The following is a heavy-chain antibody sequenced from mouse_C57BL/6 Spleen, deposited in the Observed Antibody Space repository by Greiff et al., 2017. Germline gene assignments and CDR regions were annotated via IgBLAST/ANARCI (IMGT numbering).Heavy chain of an antibody. J-gene: IGHJ3*01. V-gene: IGHV1-80*01. CDR2: IYPGDGDT. Sequence: QVHVKQSGAELVKPGASVKISCKASGYAFSSYWMNWVKQRPGKGLEWIGQIYPGDGDTNYNGKFKGKATLTADKSSSTAYMQLSSLTSEDSAVYFCASYSNHGGFAYWGQGTLVTVSA. D-gene: IGHD2-5*01. CDR1: GYAFSSYW. CDR3: ASYSNHGGFAY.